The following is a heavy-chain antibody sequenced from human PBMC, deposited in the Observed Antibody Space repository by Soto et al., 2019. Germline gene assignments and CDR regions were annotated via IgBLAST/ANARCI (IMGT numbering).Heavy chain of an antibody. Sequence: GGSLRLSCEASGFTFNDYSMDWVRQAPEKGLEWVSSISSSGTYIYYADSVKGRFAISRDNANNVMYLQMDTLRAEDTAVYYCVRAGHVFDVHYYGMDLWGQGATVPVSS. J-gene: IGHJ6*02. CDR3: VRAGHVFDVHYYGMDL. CDR2: ISSSGTYI. CDR1: GFTFNDYS. D-gene: IGHD3-10*01. V-gene: IGHV3-21*01.